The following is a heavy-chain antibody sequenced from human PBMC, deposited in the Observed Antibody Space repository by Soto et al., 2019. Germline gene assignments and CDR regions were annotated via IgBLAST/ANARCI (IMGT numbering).Heavy chain of an antibody. CDR3: ARDGLNIAVAGTAAPGPY. CDR2: IYYTGRT. D-gene: IGHD6-19*01. CDR1: GGSVRGYY. J-gene: IGHJ4*02. Sequence: SETLSLTCTVSGGSVRGYYWTWIRQPPGKGLEWIGYIYYTGRTKYNPSLKSRVAISVDTSENQFSLKLSSVTAADTAVYYCARDGLNIAVAGTAAPGPYWGQGTLVTVSS. V-gene: IGHV4-59*02.